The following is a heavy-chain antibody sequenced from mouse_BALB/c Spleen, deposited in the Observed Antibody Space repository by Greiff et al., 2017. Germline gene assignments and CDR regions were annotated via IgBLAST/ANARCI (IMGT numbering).Heavy chain of an antibody. CDR1: GYTFTSYV. J-gene: IGHJ1*01. CDR3: ARSRANWEYFDV. V-gene: IGHV1-14*01. Sequence: LVESGPELVKPGASVKMSCKASGYTFTSYVMHWVKQKPGQGLEWIGYINPYNDGTKYNEKFKGKATLTSDKSSSTAYMELSSLTSEDSAVYYCARSRANWEYFDVWGAGTTVTVSS. CDR2: INPYNDGT. D-gene: IGHD4-1*01.